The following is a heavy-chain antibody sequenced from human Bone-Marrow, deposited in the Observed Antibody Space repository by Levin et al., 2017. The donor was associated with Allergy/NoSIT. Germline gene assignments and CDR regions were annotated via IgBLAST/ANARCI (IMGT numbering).Heavy chain of an antibody. CDR3: AREDLREKLDSFDL. Sequence: SQTLSLTCTVSGDSIPNGRYYWSWIRQPPGKALEWIGYIYYSGSTYSNPSLESRVAISVDTSNNQFSLKLYSVTAADTAVYYCAREDLREKLDSFDLWGRGTMVTVSS. V-gene: IGHV4-61*01. CDR1: GDSIPNGRYY. J-gene: IGHJ3*01. CDR2: IYYSGST.